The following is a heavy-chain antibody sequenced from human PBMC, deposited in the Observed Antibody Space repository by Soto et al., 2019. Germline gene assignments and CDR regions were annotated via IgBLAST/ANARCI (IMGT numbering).Heavy chain of an antibody. CDR2: INHSGST. J-gene: IGHJ5*02. D-gene: IGHD2-8*01. CDR3: ARARSGAVSSSVNGWFDP. V-gene: IGHV4-34*01. CDR1: DGSFSGYY. Sequence: SETLSLTCAVYDGSFSGYYWSWIRQPPGKGLEWIGEINHSGSTNYNPSLKSRVTISVDTSKNQFSLKLSSVTAADTAVYYCARARSGAVSSSVNGWFDPWGQGTLVTVSS.